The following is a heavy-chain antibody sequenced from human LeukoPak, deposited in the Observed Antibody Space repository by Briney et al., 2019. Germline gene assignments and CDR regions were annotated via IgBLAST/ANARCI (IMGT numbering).Heavy chain of an antibody. J-gene: IGHJ4*02. Sequence: SGPALVEPTQTLTLTCTFSGFSITTRGMCVTWIRQPPGKALDWLARIDWDGDNYYNTSLRTRLTISKDTSKNQVVLTMTNMDPIDTATYYCARMRYSASGSSYYFDYWGQGTLVTVSS. CDR3: ARMRYSASGSSYYFDY. D-gene: IGHD3-10*01. CDR2: IDWDGDN. CDR1: GFSITTRGMC. V-gene: IGHV2-70*11.